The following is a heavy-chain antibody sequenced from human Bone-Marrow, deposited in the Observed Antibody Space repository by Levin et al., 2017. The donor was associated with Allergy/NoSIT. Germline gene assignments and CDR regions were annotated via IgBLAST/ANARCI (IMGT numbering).Heavy chain of an antibody. V-gene: IGHV3-23*01. CDR1: GFTFSKYA. CDR3: AKAADDYLWGSWRRFFDS. Sequence: PGGSLRLSCAASGFTFSKYAMNWVRQAPGKGLEWVAAIGGSVDRTYYADSVKGHFIISRDNSKNTLYLQMSRLSAEDTAVYFCAKAADDYLWGSWRRFFDSWGQGTRVTVSS. CDR2: IGGSVDRT. J-gene: IGHJ4*02. D-gene: IGHD3-16*01.